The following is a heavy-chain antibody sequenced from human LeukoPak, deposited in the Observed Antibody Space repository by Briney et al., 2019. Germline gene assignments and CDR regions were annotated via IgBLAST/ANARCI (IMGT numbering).Heavy chain of an antibody. V-gene: IGHV3-23*01. CDR2: ISGSGGST. CDR1: GFTFSSYA. Sequence: GGFLRHSCAASGFTFSSYAMSWVRQAPGKGLEWVSAISGSGGSTYYADSVKGRFTISRDKSKNTLYLQMNSLRAEDTAVYYCAKDLLGRGVIIGYFDYWGQASQLTVSS. J-gene: IGHJ4*02. D-gene: IGHD3-10*01. CDR3: AKDLLGRGVIIGYFDY.